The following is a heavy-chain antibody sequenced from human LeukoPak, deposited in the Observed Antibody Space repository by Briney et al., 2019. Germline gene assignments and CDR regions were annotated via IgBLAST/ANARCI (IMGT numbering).Heavy chain of an antibody. D-gene: IGHD3-22*01. CDR2: ISYDGSNK. CDR3: ARASKSWTGSSSGYYRRGHYFDY. CDR1: GSTFSSYA. J-gene: IGHJ4*02. V-gene: IGHV3-30*04. Sequence: GGSLRLSCAASGSTFSSYAMHWVRQAPGKGLEWVAVISYDGSNKYYADSVKGRFTISRDNSKNTLYLQMNSLRAEDTAVYYCARASKSWTGSSSGYYRRGHYFDYWGQGTLVTVSS.